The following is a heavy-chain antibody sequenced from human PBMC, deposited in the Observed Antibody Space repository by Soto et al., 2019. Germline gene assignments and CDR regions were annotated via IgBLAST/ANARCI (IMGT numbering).Heavy chain of an antibody. J-gene: IGHJ5*02. CDR3: TREPSTTAHFNWFDP. D-gene: IGHD4-17*01. CDR1: GFTFGDYA. CDR2: IRSKAYGGTT. Sequence: GGSLRLSCTASGFTFGDYAMSWFRQAPGKGLEWVGFIRSKAYGGTTEYAASVKGRFTISRDDSKSIAYLQMNSLKTEDTAVYYCTREPSTTAHFNWFDPWGQGTLVTVSS. V-gene: IGHV3-49*03.